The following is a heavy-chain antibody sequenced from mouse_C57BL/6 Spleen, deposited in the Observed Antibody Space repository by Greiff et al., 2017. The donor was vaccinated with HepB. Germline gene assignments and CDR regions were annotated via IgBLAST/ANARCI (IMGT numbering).Heavy chain of an antibody. D-gene: IGHD3-2*02. CDR1: GYTFTDYY. CDR3: ARELRLRQAMDY. Sequence: EVQLQQSGPVLVKPGASVKMSCKASGYTFTDYYMNWVKQSHGKSLEWIGVINPYNGGTSYNQKFKGKATLTVDKSSSTAYMELNSLTSEDSAVYYCARELRLRQAMDYWGQGTSVTVSS. J-gene: IGHJ4*01. V-gene: IGHV1-19*01. CDR2: INPYNGGT.